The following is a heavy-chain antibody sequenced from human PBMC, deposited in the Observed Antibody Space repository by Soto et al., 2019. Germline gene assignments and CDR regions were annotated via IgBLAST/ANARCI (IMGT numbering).Heavy chain of an antibody. CDR2: IFSSGST. CDR1: GGSINTFY. V-gene: IGHV4-4*07. CDR3: AREGSYSAYNFAHGIQLWSFDF. Sequence: SETLSLTCTVSGGSINTFYWSWVRQPAGKGLEWIGRIFSSGSTSFNPSLESRVAMSVDTSKNHFSLNLSSVTAADVAVYYCAREGSYSAYNFAHGIQLWSFDFWGQGALVTVSS. J-gene: IGHJ4*02. D-gene: IGHD5-18*01.